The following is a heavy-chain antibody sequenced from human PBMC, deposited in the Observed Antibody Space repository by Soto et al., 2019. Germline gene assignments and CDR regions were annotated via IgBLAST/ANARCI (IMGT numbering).Heavy chain of an antibody. J-gene: IGHJ4*02. CDR3: ARAAAQYYYDSSGYFEGADY. V-gene: IGHV3-33*01. CDR1: GFTFSSYG. D-gene: IGHD3-22*01. CDR2: IWYDGSNK. Sequence: PGGSLRLSCAASGFTFSSYGMHWVRQAPGKGLEWVAVIWYDGSNKYYADSVKDRFTISRDNSKNTLYLQMNSLRAEDTAVYYCARAAAQYYYDSSGYFEGADYWGQGTLVTVSS.